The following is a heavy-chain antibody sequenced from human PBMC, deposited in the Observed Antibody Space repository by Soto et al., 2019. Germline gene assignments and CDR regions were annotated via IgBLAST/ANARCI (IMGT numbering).Heavy chain of an antibody. Sequence: SETLSLTCAVYGGSFSGYYWSWIRQPPAKGLEWIGEINHSGSTNYNPSLKSRVTISVDTSKNQFSLKLSSVTAADTAVYYCARGAGYYGSGNLFDYWGQGTLVTVSS. V-gene: IGHV4-34*01. CDR1: GGSFSGYY. J-gene: IGHJ4*02. CDR2: INHSGST. D-gene: IGHD3-10*01. CDR3: ARGAGYYGSGNLFDY.